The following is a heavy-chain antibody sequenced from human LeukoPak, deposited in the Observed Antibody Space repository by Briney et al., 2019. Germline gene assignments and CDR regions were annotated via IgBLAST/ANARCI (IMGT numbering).Heavy chain of an antibody. V-gene: IGHV3-74*01. Sequence: PGGSLRLSCAASGFTFSSYWMHWVRQAPGKRLVWVSRINSDGSSTSYADSVKGRFTISRDNAKNTLYLQMNSLRAEDTAVYYCARAKYYYDSSGYYKLDYWGQGTLVTVSS. CDR1: GFTFSSYW. J-gene: IGHJ4*02. CDR2: INSDGSST. D-gene: IGHD3-22*01. CDR3: ARAKYYYDSSGYYKLDY.